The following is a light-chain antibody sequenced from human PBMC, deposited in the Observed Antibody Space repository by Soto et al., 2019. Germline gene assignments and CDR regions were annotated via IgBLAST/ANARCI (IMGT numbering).Light chain of an antibody. CDR3: SSYAGNSALV. V-gene: IGLV2-23*01. Sequence: QSVLTQPASVSGSPGQSITISCTGTSSDVGSYNLVSWYQQHPGKAPKLMIYEASKRPSGVSDRFSGSKSGNTASLTISGLQAEDEADYYCSSYAGNSALVFGGGTKLTVL. J-gene: IGLJ2*01. CDR1: SSDVGSYNL. CDR2: EAS.